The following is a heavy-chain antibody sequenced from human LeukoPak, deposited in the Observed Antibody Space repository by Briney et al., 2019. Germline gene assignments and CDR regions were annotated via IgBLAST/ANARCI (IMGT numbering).Heavy chain of an antibody. CDR1: GFTFSSYA. Sequence: GGSLRLSCAASGFTFSSYAMSWVRQAPGKGLEWVSAISGSGGSTYYADSVKGRFTISRDNPKNTLYLQMNSLRAEDTAVYYCAKDGPYYDYVWGSIDYWGQGTLVTVSS. J-gene: IGHJ4*02. V-gene: IGHV3-23*01. D-gene: IGHD3-16*01. CDR2: ISGSGGST. CDR3: AKDGPYYDYVWGSIDY.